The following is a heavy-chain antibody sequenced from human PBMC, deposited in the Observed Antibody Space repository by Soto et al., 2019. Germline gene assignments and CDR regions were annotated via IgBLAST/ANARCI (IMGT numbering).Heavy chain of an antibody. CDR2: IKQDGSER. CDR3: ARSSGWLHDY. D-gene: IGHD6-19*01. J-gene: IGHJ4*02. Sequence: XESLRLSVAASGFSLSGNWMNWVRQAPGRGLEWVAIIKQDGSERYYVDSVKGRFTISRDNAKNSLYLQMSSLRVEDTALYYCARSSGWLHDYWGQGTLVTVSS. V-gene: IGHV3-7*01. CDR1: GFSLSGNW.